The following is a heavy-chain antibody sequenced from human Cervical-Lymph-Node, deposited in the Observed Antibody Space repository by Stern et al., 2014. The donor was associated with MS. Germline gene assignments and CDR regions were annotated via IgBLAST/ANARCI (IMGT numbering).Heavy chain of an antibody. D-gene: IGHD6-13*01. CDR3: ARDVGMDS. CDR2: IYHSGCS. J-gene: IGHJ5*01. V-gene: IGHV4-59*01. CDR1: GVSISSSY. Sequence: QVQLQETGPGLVKPSETLSLTCTVSGVSISSSYWSWVRQPPGKGLEWIGYIYHSGCSSYNPSLKSRVTMSVDTSRSHFSLELSSVTAADTAVYYCARDVGMDSWGQGTLVTVSS.